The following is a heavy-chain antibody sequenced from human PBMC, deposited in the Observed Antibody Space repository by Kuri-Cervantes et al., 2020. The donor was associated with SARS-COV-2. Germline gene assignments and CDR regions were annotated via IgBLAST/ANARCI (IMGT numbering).Heavy chain of an antibody. CDR2: IYTSGST. D-gene: IGHD3-3*01. CDR3: ARIGSYDFWSGYPSRPQYYYYYGMDV. Sequence: LRLSCTVSGGSINSGSYYWSWIRQPAGKGLEWIGRIYTSGSTNYNPSLKSRVTMSVDTSKNQFSLKLSSVTAADTAVYYCARIGSYDFWSGYPSRPQYYYYYGMDVWGQGTTVTVSS. J-gene: IGHJ6*02. CDR1: GGSINSGSYY. V-gene: IGHV4-61*02.